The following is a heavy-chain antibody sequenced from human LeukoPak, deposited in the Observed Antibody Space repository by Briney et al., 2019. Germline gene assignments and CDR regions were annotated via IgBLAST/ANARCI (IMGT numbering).Heavy chain of an antibody. Sequence: PGGSLRLSCAASGFTFSSYVMHWVRQAPGKGLEWVSVIWYDGSNKNYADSVKGRFTISRDNTKNTLYLQMNSLRAEDTAVYYCARDYGRSWYFTDYWGQGTLVTVSS. J-gene: IGHJ4*02. V-gene: IGHV3-33*08. CDR2: IWYDGSNK. D-gene: IGHD6-13*01. CDR3: ARDYGRSWYFTDY. CDR1: GFTFSSYV.